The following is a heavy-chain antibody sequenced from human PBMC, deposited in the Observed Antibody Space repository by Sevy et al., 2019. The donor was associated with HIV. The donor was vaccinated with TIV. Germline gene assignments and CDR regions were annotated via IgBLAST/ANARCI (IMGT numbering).Heavy chain of an antibody. CDR2: ISGKGRNT. CDR1: GFTFSAYA. Sequence: GGSLRLSCAASGFTFSAYAMNWVRQAPGKGLEWVSAISGKGRNTHYTDSVEGRFTISRDNSNNTLYLQMNSLRAEDTAVYYCARDGGCSSTSCLLYFDYWGQGTPVTVSS. D-gene: IGHD2-2*01. V-gene: IGHV3-23*01. J-gene: IGHJ4*02. CDR3: ARDGGCSSTSCLLYFDY.